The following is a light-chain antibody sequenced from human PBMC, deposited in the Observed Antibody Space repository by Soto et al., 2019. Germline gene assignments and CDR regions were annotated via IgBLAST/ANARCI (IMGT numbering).Light chain of an antibody. Sequence: QSVLTQPPSVSGAPGQRVTISCTGSSSNIGAGYDVHWYQQLPGKAPKLLIYGNDNRPSGVPERFSGSKSGTSASLAITGLRADDEADYYCQAFGSSRSANFVLGTGTKVTVL. CDR1: SSNIGAGYD. CDR2: GND. J-gene: IGLJ1*01. V-gene: IGLV1-40*01. CDR3: QAFGSSRSANFV.